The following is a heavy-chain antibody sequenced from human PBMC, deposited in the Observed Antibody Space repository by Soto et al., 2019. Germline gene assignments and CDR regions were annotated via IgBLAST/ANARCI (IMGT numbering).Heavy chain of an antibody. J-gene: IGHJ4*02. CDR1: GFTFDDYA. Sequence: EVQLVESGGGLVQPGRSLRLSCAASGFTFDDYAMHWVRQAPGKGLEWVSGISWNSGSIGYADSVKGRFTISRDNAKNSLYLQMNSLRAEDTALYYCAKGGSYSSSWYYFDYWGQGTLVTVSS. CDR3: AKGGSYSSSWYYFDY. V-gene: IGHV3-9*01. D-gene: IGHD6-13*01. CDR2: ISWNSGSI.